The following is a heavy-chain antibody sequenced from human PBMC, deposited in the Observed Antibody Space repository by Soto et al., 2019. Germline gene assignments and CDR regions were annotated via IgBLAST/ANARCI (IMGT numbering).Heavy chain of an antibody. J-gene: IGHJ4*02. CDR1: GDSISSGYY. Sequence: SETLSLTCAVSGDSISSGYYWAWIRRPPGKGLEWIGSIYHSGSTYYNPSLKSRVTISVDTSKNQFSLKLSSVTAADTAVYYCARHVRAGVVITYFDYWGQGTLVTVSS. CDR2: IYHSGST. D-gene: IGHD3-3*01. CDR3: ARHVRAGVVITYFDY. V-gene: IGHV4-38-2*01.